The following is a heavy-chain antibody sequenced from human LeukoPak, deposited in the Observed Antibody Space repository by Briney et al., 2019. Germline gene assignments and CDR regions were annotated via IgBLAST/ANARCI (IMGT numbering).Heavy chain of an antibody. J-gene: IGHJ4*02. CDR1: GFTFSNYG. D-gene: IGHD3-9*01. Sequence: GGSLRLSCAASGFTFSNYGMHWVRQAPGKGLEWLAFMRYDGSNTHYADSVKGRFTISRDNSKNTLFLQMNSLRSEDTALYYCANGPHYNILTGFYKVRSHLDYWGQGTLVTVSS. CDR3: ANGPHYNILTGFYKVRSHLDY. V-gene: IGHV3-30*02. CDR2: MRYDGSNT.